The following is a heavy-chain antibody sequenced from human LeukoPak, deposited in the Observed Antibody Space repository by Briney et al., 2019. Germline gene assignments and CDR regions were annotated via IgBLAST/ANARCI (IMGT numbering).Heavy chain of an antibody. J-gene: IGHJ6*03. CDR3: AKAPAPYDFWSGYYTGDYYYMDV. CDR1: GFTFSSYA. V-gene: IGHV3-23*01. CDR2: ISGSGGST. Sequence: PGGSLRLPCAASGFTFSSYAMSWVRQAPGKGLEWVSAISGSGGSTYYADSVKGRFTISRDNSKNTLYLQMNSLRAEDTAVYYCAKAPAPYDFWSGYYTGDYYYMDVWGKGTTVTVSS. D-gene: IGHD3-3*01.